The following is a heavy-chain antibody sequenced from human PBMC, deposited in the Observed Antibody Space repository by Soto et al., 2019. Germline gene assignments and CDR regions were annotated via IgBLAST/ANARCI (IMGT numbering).Heavy chain of an antibody. Sequence: QVQLVESGGGVVQPGGSLRLSCAASGFTFSNYGMYWARQAPGKGLQWVTCIWNDGKNTFYEDAVKGRITNSRDNFKNTLYLQMDSLRAEDTGVYYCARGYGGSFPHWYFDLWGRGTRVAVSS. CDR1: GFTFSNYG. J-gene: IGHJ2*01. D-gene: IGHD1-26*01. CDR2: IWNDGKNT. V-gene: IGHV3-33*01. CDR3: ARGYGGSFPHWYFDL.